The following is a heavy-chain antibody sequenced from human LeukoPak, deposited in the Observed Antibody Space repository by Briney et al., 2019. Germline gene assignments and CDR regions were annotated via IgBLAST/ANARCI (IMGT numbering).Heavy chain of an antibody. CDR1: GFTFSSYG. J-gene: IGHJ6*03. Sequence: PGGSLRLSCAASGFTFSSYGMHWVRQAPGKGLEWVAFIRYDGSNKYYADSVKGRFTISRDNSKNTLYLQMNSLRAGDTAVYYCAKDRSAGNYYMDVWGKGTTVTVSS. CDR2: IRYDGSNK. CDR3: AKDRSAGNYYMDV. D-gene: IGHD3-10*01. V-gene: IGHV3-30*02.